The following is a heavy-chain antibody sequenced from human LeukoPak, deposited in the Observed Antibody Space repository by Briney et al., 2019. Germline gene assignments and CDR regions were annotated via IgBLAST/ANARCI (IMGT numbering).Heavy chain of an antibody. J-gene: IGHJ6*03. CDR3: ARGDPDTAIYYYYYMDG. Sequence: SETLSLTCTVSGGSIINYDYYWGWIRQPPGKGLEWIGEINHSGSTNYNPSLKSRLTISVDTSKNQFSLKLSSVTAADTAVYYCARGDPDTAIYYYYYMDGWGKGTTVTVSS. CDR2: INHSGST. D-gene: IGHD5-18*01. V-gene: IGHV4-39*07. CDR1: GGSIINYDYY.